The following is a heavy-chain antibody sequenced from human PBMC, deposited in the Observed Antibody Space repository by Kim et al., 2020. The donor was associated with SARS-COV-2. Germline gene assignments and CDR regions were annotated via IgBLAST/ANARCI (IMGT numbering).Heavy chain of an antibody. CDR2: IYFEGGA. D-gene: IGHD6-13*01. Sequence: GGSLRPSCAASGFIVSRHDMSWVRHAPGKGLEWIAAIYFEGGAFYADSVRGRFLIPRDDSWNTLYLQMNSLRVEETAAYYCAGEPAHACDTTSSCFSHGLDVWGQGTTVTVSS. J-gene: IGHJ6*02. CDR3: AGEPAHACDTTSSCFSHGLDV. V-gene: IGHV3-53*01. CDR1: GFIVSRHD.